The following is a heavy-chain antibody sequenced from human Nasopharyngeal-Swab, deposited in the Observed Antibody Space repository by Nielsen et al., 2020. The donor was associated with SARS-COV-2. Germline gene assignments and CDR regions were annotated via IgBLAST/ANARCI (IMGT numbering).Heavy chain of an antibody. CDR3: ARDGMGGYPLESFDS. J-gene: IGHJ4*02. CDR1: GFTFSSHG. V-gene: IGHV3-33*01. CDR2: IWSDGSNK. D-gene: IGHD1-26*01. Sequence: GESLQIPRAASGFTFSSHGMHWVRPAPGKGLGLVAVIWSDGSNKIYTDSVKGRFTFSRHHSKNTLYLQMNNMRTEDTAVYYCARDGMGGYPLESFDSWGQGTLVTVSS.